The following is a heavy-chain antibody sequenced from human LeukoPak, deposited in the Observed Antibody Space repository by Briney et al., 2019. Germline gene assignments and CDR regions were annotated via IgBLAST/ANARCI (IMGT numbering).Heavy chain of an antibody. CDR1: GFAINTNY. J-gene: IGHJ4*02. D-gene: IGHD3-22*01. CDR3: ARDNTPSYYYDSSGLDY. V-gene: IGHV3-53*01. CDR2: TYFGGTT. Sequence: GGSLRLSCVASGFAINTNYMNWVRQAPGKELEWVSITYFGGTTYYADSVKGRFTISRDNAKNSLYLQMNSLRAEDTAVYYCARDNTPSYYYDSSGLDYWGQGTLVTVSS.